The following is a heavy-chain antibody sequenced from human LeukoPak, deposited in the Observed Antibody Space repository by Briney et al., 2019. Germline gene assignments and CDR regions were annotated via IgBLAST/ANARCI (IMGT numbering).Heavy chain of an antibody. CDR1: GFTFSSYG. V-gene: IGHV3-30*02. Sequence: GGSLRLSCAASGFTFSSYGMHWVRQAPGKGLEWVAFIRYDGSNKYYADSVKGRFTISRDNSKNTLYLQMNSLRAEDTAVYYCAKEGYYDFWSGYRHPFDYWGQGTLATVSS. CDR3: AKEGYYDFWSGYRHPFDY. D-gene: IGHD3-3*01. CDR2: IRYDGSNK. J-gene: IGHJ4*02.